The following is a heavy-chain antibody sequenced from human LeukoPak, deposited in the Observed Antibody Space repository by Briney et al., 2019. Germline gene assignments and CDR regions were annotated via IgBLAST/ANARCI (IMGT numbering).Heavy chain of an antibody. CDR3: ARRIGYCSGGSCYLYYMDV. CDR1: GGSFSGYY. CDR2: INHSGST. V-gene: IGHV4-34*01. J-gene: IGHJ6*03. Sequence: SETLSLTCAVYGGSFSGYYWSWIRQPPGKGLEWMGEINHSGSTNYNPSLKSRVTISVDTSKNQFSLKLSSVTAADTAVYYCARRIGYCSGGSCYLYYMDVWGKGTTVTISS. D-gene: IGHD2-15*01.